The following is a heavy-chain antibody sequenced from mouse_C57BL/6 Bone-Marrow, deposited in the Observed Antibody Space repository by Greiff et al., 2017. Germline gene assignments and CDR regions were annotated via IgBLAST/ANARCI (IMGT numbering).Heavy chain of an antibody. CDR3: ARGMIPYWYFDV. D-gene: IGHD2-4*01. V-gene: IGHV1-53*01. J-gene: IGHJ1*03. Sequence: QVQLQQSGTELVKPGASVKLSCKASGYTFTSYWMHWVKQRPGQGLEWIGNINPSNGGTNYNEKFKSKATLTVDKSSSTAYMQLSSLTSEDSAVYYCARGMIPYWYFDVWGTGTTVTVSS. CDR1: GYTFTSYW. CDR2: INPSNGGT.